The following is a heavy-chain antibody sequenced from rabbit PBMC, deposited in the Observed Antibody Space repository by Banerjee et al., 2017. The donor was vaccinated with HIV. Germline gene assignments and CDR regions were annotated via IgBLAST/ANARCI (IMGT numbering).Heavy chain of an antibody. CDR3: AREQYAGYAGYGL. D-gene: IGHD7-1*01. CDR2: IYTGSGST. V-gene: IGHV1S45*01. J-gene: IGHJ3*01. Sequence: QEQLMESGGGLVQPEGSLTLTCTASGFTFSSYYMCWVRQAPGKGLEWIGCIYTGSGSTYYATWAKGRFTISKTSSTTVTLQMTSLTAADTATYFCAREQYAGYAGYGLWGPGTLVTVS. CDR1: GFTFSSYY.